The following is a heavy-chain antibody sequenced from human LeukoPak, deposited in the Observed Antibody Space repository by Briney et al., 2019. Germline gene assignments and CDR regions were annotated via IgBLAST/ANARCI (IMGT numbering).Heavy chain of an antibody. CDR3: ARGGVVAATLRQYGMDV. CDR1: GRSFSGYY. Sequence: PSETLSLTCAVYGRSFSGYYWNWIRQPPGKGLEWIGEIMQSGSTNYHPSLKTRVTISVDTSKNQFSLKLSSVTAAETAVYYCARGGVVAATLRQYGMDVWGQGTTVTVSS. CDR2: IMQSGST. J-gene: IGHJ6*02. D-gene: IGHD2-15*01. V-gene: IGHV4-34*01.